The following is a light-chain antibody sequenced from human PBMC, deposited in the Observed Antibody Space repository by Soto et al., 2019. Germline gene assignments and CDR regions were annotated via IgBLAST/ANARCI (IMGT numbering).Light chain of an antibody. CDR1: SRAIGFFNY. CDR2: EVT. V-gene: IGLV2-14*01. CDR3: SSYTTRSTSV. J-gene: IGLJ1*01. Sequence: QSALTQPASVSGSPGQSITISCTGTSRAIGFFNYVSWYQQFPGNAPKLIIFEVTNRPSGVSNRVSASKSGNTASLTISGLQAEDGADYYCSSYTTRSTSVFGTGTKLTVL.